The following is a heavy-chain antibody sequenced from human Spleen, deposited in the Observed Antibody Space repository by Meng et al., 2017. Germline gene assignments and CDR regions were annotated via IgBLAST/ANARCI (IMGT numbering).Heavy chain of an antibody. CDR2: INHSGRT. CDR1: GGSFSGYY. V-gene: IGHV4-34*01. Sequence: QVQLQQWVAGLLKPSETLSLTCAVYGGSFSGYYWSWIRQPPGKGLEWIGEINHSGRTNYNPSLKSRVTISVDTSKNQFSLNLISVIAADTAVYYCARGSVAGRIDYWGQGTLVTVSS. D-gene: IGHD6-19*01. CDR3: ARGSVAGRIDY. J-gene: IGHJ4*02.